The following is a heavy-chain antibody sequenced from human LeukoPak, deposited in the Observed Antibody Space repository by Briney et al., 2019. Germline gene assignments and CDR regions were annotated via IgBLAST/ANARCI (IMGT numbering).Heavy chain of an antibody. CDR3: ARDQGWAVAGKGPTPFFDY. CDR1: GXSFGTYS. Sequence: PGGSLRLSCAGSGXSFGTYSMNWVRQAPGKGLEWVSSISSSSSYIYYADSVKGRFTISRDNAKNSLYLQMNSLRAEDTAVYYCARDQGWAVAGKGPTPFFDYWGQGTLVTVSS. J-gene: IGHJ4*02. CDR2: ISSSSSYI. V-gene: IGHV3-21*01. D-gene: IGHD6-19*01.